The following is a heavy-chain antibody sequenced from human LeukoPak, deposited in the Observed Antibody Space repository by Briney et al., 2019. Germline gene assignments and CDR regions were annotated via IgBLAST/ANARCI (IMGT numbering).Heavy chain of an antibody. CDR2: ISGSGGST. J-gene: IGHJ6*02. V-gene: IGHV3-23*01. D-gene: IGHD3-3*01. CDR1: GFTFSSYA. CDR3: AKDFYRDFWSGYLHYYYYYGMDV. Sequence: GGSLRLSCAASGFTFSSYAMSWVRQAPGKGLEWVSAISGSGGSTYCADSVKGRFTISRDNSKNTLYLQMNSLRAEDTAVYYCAKDFYRDFWSGYLHYYYYYGMDVWGQGTTVTVSS.